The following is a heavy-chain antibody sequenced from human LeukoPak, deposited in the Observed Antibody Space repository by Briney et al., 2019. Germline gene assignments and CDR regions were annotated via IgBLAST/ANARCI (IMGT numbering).Heavy chain of an antibody. CDR1: GFSLTPSGAG. J-gene: IGHJ5*02. CDR2: INWDDQK. Sequence: SGPTLVKPTQTPTLTCTFSGFSLTPSGAGVGLIRQPPGKALEWLALINWDDQKVYSPSLQTRHCVTKDTSKNQVVLTMTTVDPVDTATYYCAHRRDSSGYQYSYWFAPWGQGTLVTVSS. CDR3: AHRRDSSGYQYSYWFAP. V-gene: IGHV2-5*02. D-gene: IGHD3-22*01.